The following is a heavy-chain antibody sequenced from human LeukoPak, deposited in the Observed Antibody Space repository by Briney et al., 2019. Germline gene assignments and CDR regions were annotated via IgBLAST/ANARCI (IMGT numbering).Heavy chain of an antibody. V-gene: IGHV1-18*01. CDR2: ISAYNGNT. Sequence: GASVRVSCKASGYTFTIYGISWVRQAPGQGLEWMGWISAYNGNTNYAQKLQGRVTMTTDTSTSTAYMELRSLRSDDTAVYYCARDKLRFLELGVGAFDIWGQGTMVTVSS. J-gene: IGHJ3*02. CDR1: GYTFTIYG. D-gene: IGHD3-3*01. CDR3: ARDKLRFLELGVGAFDI.